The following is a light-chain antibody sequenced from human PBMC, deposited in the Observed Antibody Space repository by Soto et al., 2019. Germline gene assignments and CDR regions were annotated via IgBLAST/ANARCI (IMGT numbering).Light chain of an antibody. CDR3: SSYTTSSTLDV. V-gene: IGLV2-14*01. Sequence: QSALTQPASVSGSPGQSITISCTGASSDVGGYNYVSWYQQHPDKAPKLMIYEISNRPSGVSNRFSGSKSGNTASLTISGLQAEDEADYYCSSYTTSSTLDVFGTGTKLTVL. J-gene: IGLJ1*01. CDR1: SSDVGGYNY. CDR2: EIS.